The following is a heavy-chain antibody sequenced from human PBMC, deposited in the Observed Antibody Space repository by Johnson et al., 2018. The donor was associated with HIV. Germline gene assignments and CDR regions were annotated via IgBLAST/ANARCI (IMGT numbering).Heavy chain of an antibody. CDR2: ISGSGGST. V-gene: IGHV3-23*04. CDR1: GFTFSSYA. J-gene: IGHJ3*02. CDR3: ARGIAVSNWVDI. D-gene: IGHD6-19*01. Sequence: EVQLVESGGGLVQPGGSLRLSCAASGFTFSSYAMSWVRQAPGKGLEWVSAISGSGGSTYYADSVKGRFTISRDNSKNTLYLQMNSLRAEDTAWYYCARGIAVSNWVDIWGQGTMVTVSS.